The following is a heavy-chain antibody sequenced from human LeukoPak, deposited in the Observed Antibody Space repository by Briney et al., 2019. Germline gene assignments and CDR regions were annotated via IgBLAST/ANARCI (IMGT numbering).Heavy chain of an antibody. D-gene: IGHD3-10*01. V-gene: IGHV3-23*01. CDR1: GFTFSSYA. Sequence: GGSLRLSCAASGFTFSSYAMSWVRQAPGKGLEWVSSISGSGGGPYYADSVKGRFTISRDNSKNTLFLQTNSLRAEDTAVYYCAKLGGSGTYWPFDYWGQGTLVTVSS. CDR3: AKLGGSGTYWPFDY. CDR2: ISGSGGGP. J-gene: IGHJ4*02.